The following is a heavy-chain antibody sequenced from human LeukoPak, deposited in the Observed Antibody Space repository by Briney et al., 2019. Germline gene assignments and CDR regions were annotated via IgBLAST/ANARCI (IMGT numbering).Heavy chain of an antibody. V-gene: IGHV4-31*03. CDR3: AIELWNYGMDV. CDR1: GGSISSGGYH. D-gene: IGHD5-18*01. J-gene: IGHJ6*02. Sequence: SETLSLTCTVSGGSISSGGYHWSWIRQHTGKGLEWIGNIYYSGSTYYNPSLKSRVTISIDTSKNQFSLKLSSVTAADAAVYYCAIELWNYGMDVWGQGTTVTVSS. CDR2: IYYSGST.